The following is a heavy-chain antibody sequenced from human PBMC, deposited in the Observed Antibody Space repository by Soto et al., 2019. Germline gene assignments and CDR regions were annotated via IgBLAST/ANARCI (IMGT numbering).Heavy chain of an antibody. CDR3: ARVVATIGP. CDR2: IYYSGST. J-gene: IGHJ5*02. V-gene: IGHV4-59*01. CDR1: GDSISSYY. D-gene: IGHD5-12*01. Sequence: QVQLQESGPRLVKPSETLSLTCSVSGDSISSYYWSWIRQPPGKGLEWIGYIYYSGSTNYNPSFKSRVTISVDTPKNQFSLNLTSVTAADTAVDYCARVVATIGPWGQGTLVTVSS.